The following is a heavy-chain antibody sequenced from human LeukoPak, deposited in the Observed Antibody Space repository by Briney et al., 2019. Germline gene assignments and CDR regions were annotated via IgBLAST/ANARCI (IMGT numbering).Heavy chain of an antibody. D-gene: IGHD6-13*01. CDR3: ARAKAAAGTGLDY. CDR2: IIPILGIA. Sequence: SVKVSCKASGGTFSSYAISWVRQAPGQGLEWMGRIIPILGIANYAQKFQGRVTITADKSTSTAYMELSSLRSEDTAVYYCARAKAAAGTGLDYWGQGTLVTVSS. V-gene: IGHV1-69*04. CDR1: GGTFSSYA. J-gene: IGHJ4*02.